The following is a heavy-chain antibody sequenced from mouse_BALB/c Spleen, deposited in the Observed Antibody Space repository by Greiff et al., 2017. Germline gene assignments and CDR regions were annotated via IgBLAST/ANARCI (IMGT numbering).Heavy chain of an antibody. CDR1: GFSLTSYG. V-gene: IGHV2-9*02. CDR2: IWAGGST. CDR3: ARDKVGLGRIVDY. D-gene: IGHD4-1*01. Sequence: VKLVESGPGLVPPSQSLSITCTVSGFSLTSYGVHWVRQPPGKGLEWLGVIWAGGSTNYNSALMSRLSISKDNSKSQVFLKMNSLQTDDTAMYYCARDKVGLGRIVDYWGQGTTLTVSS. J-gene: IGHJ2*01.